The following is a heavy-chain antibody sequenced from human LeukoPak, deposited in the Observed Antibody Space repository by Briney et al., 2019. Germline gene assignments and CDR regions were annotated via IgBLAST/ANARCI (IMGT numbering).Heavy chain of an antibody. Sequence: GGSLRLSCAASGFTFSDYYMTWVRQAPGKGLEWVANIKQDGSEKSYVDSVKGRFTISRDNANNSLFLQMNSLRAEDTAVYYCATGLWTFGYWGQGTLVTVSS. D-gene: IGHD2-21*01. CDR1: GFTFSDYY. J-gene: IGHJ4*02. CDR2: IKQDGSEK. V-gene: IGHV3-7*03. CDR3: ATGLWTFGY.